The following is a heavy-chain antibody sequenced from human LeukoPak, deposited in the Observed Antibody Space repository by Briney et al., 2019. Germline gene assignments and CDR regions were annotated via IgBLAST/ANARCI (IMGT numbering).Heavy chain of an antibody. Sequence: GGSLRLSCAASGFTFSDYYMSWIRQAPGKGLEWVSYISSSSYTNYADSVKGRFTISRDNAKNSLYLQMNSLRAEDTAVYYCARERLYYYGSGSYGGMDVWGKGTTVTVSS. J-gene: IGHJ6*04. CDR2: ISSSSYT. V-gene: IGHV3-11*06. D-gene: IGHD3-10*01. CDR3: ARERLYYYGSGSYGGMDV. CDR1: GFTFSDYY.